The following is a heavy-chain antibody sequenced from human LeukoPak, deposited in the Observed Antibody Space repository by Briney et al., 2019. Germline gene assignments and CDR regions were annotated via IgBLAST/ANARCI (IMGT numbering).Heavy chain of an antibody. V-gene: IGHV3-23*01. D-gene: IGHD2-2*01. CDR1: GFTFSSYA. CDR3: AKCAVVPAAMLNYYYYGMDV. J-gene: IGHJ6*02. Sequence: PGGSLRLSCAAFGFTFSSYAMSWVRQAPGKGLEWVLAISGSGGSTYYADSVKGRFTISRDNSKNTLYLQMNSLRAEDTAVYYCAKCAVVPAAMLNYYYYGMDVWGQGTTVTVSS. CDR2: ISGSGGST.